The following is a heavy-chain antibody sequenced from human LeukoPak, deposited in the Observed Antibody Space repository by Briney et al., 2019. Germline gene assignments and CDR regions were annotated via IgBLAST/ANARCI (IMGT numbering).Heavy chain of an antibody. Sequence: PGGSLRLSCAASGFTFSSFAMSWVRQAPGKGLEWVSSTSGSGGNTYYAHSVKGRFTISRDNFKNTLYLQMNSPRAEDTAVYYCAKPGRRPVVVPAAKQNWFDPWGQGTLVTVSS. CDR2: TSGSGGNT. D-gene: IGHD2-2*01. V-gene: IGHV3-23*01. CDR1: GFTFSSFA. CDR3: AKPGRRPVVVPAAKQNWFDP. J-gene: IGHJ5*02.